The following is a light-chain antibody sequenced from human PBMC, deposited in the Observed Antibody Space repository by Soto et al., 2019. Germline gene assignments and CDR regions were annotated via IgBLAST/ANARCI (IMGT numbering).Light chain of an antibody. CDR2: GAS. CDR1: HSVRNNY. V-gene: IGKV3-20*01. J-gene: IGKJ1*01. Sequence: IVLTQSRGTLSLSQGERATLSCRASHSVRNNYLAWYQQKPGQAPRLLIYGASSRATGIPDRFSGNGSGTDFTLTVSRLEPEDFAVYYCQQYGTSPWTFGQGTKVDIK. CDR3: QQYGTSPWT.